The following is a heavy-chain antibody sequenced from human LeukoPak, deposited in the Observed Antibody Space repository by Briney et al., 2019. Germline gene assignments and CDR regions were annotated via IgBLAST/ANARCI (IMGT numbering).Heavy chain of an antibody. CDR3: ARDLGGRAGS. V-gene: IGHV3-74*01. Sequence: GGSLRLSCAASGFTVSSNYMSWVRQVPGKGLEWVSRLNEDGRTTTYADSVQGRVAISRDNNKNTLYLVMYSLRVDDTALYFCARDLGGRAGSWGQGTLVTVSS. CDR2: LNEDGRTT. CDR1: GFTVSSNY. J-gene: IGHJ1*01. D-gene: IGHD1-26*01.